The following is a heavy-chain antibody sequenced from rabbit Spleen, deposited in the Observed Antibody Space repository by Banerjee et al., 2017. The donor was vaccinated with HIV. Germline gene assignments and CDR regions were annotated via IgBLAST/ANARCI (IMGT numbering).Heavy chain of an antibody. CDR2: IDVGSSGFT. J-gene: IGHJ6*01. Sequence: QSLEESGGDMVKPGAPLTLTCTASGVSFSFSNYMCWVRQAPGKGLEWIGCIDVGSSGFTYFANWAKGRFTISKTSSTTVTLQMTSLTAADTATYFCARDAGTSFSTYGMDLWGQGTLVTVS. CDR1: GVSFSFSNY. V-gene: IGHV1S40*01. D-gene: IGHD8-1*01. CDR3: ARDAGTSFSTYGMDL.